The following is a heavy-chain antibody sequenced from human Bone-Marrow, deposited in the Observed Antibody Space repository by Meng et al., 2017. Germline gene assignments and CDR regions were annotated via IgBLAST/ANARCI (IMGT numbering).Heavy chain of an antibody. CDR3: AKDLIGYCSGGSCSHHYYGMDV. D-gene: IGHD2-15*01. J-gene: IGHJ6*02. CDR2: ISWNSGSI. V-gene: IGHV3-9*01. CDR1: GFTFDDYA. Sequence: SCAASGFTFDDYAMHWVRQAPGKGLEWVSGISWNSGSIGYADSVKGRFTISRDNSKNSLYLQMNSLRAEDTALYYCAKDLIGYCSGGSCSHHYYGMDVWGQGTTVTVSS.